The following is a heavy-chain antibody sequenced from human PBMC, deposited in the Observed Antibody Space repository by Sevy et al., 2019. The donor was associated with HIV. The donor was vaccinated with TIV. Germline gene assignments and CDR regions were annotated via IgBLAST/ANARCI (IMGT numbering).Heavy chain of an antibody. Sequence: GGSLRISCVASEFIFSSHAVSWVRQAPGKGLEWVSAISGDGENTHYADSVRGRFTISRDNFKNTLYLQMNSLRAEDTALYYCARDGRGISAFDIWGPGTMVTVSS. V-gene: IGHV3-23*01. D-gene: IGHD3-3*02. CDR2: ISGDGENT. CDR3: ARDGRGISAFDI. J-gene: IGHJ3*02. CDR1: EFIFSSHA.